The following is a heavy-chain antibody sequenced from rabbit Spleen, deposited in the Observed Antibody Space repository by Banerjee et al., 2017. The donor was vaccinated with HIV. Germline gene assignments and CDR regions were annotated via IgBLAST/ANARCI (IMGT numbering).Heavy chain of an antibody. Sequence: QLEESGGGLVQPEGSLTLTCTASGFSFSSNAMCWVRQAPGKGLEWIACIYANSGSSTYYASWVNGRFTISRSTSLNTVDLQMTSLTAADTATYFCARRVSAYHDLWGQGTLVTVS. CDR2: IYANSGSST. D-gene: IGHD6-1*01. V-gene: IGHV1S47*01. CDR1: GFSFSSNA. CDR3: ARRVSAYHDL. J-gene: IGHJ3*01.